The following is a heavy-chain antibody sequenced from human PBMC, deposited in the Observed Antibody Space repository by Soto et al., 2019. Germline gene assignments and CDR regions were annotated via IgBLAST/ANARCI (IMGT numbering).Heavy chain of an antibody. Sequence: QVQLVESGGGVVQPGRSLRLSCAASGFTFSSYGMHWVRQAPGKGLEWVAVISYDGSNKYYADSVKGRFTISRDNSKNTLDLEMNSLRAEDTAVYYCAKEWVYDCSGLSFDYWGQGTLVTVSS. V-gene: IGHV3-30*18. CDR2: ISYDGSNK. CDR3: AKEWVYDCSGLSFDY. J-gene: IGHJ4*02. D-gene: IGHD3-22*01. CDR1: GFTFSSYG.